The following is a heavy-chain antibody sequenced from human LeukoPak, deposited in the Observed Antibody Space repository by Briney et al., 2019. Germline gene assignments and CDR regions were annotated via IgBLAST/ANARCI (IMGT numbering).Heavy chain of an antibody. CDR3: ARERAVALGSGNDAFDI. CDR1: GGTFSSYA. CDR2: IIPIFGTA. J-gene: IGHJ3*02. D-gene: IGHD6-19*01. Sequence: GSSVKFSCKASGGTFSSYAISWVRPAPGQGLEWMGGIIPIFGTANYAQKFQGRVTITTDESTSTAYMELSSLRSEDTAVYYCARERAVALGSGNDAFDIWRQGTMVTVSS. V-gene: IGHV1-69*05.